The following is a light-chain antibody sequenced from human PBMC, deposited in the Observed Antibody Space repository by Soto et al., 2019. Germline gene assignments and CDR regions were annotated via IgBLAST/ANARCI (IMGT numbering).Light chain of an antibody. J-gene: IGLJ1*01. CDR3: PSYTKSSNNFV. CDR1: RSDVGAYNY. V-gene: IGLV2-14*01. CDR2: EVY. Sequence: QSVLTQPASVSGSPGQSITISCTGTRSDVGAYNYVSWYQHHRGRAPKVMIFEVYNRPLGVSNRFSGSKSGNTASLTISGLQAADQADYHCPSYTKSSNNFVFGTGTKVTV.